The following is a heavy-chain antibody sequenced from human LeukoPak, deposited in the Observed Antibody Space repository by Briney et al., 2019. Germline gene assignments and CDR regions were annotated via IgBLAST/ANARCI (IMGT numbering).Heavy chain of an antibody. J-gene: IGHJ3*02. CDR1: GGSISSGDYY. V-gene: IGHV4-61*08. CDR3: ARDSVGATIIGAFDI. CDR2: IYTSGST. D-gene: IGHD1-26*01. Sequence: SETLSLTCTVSGGSISSGDYYWSWIRQPPGKGLEWIGYIYTSGSTNYNPSLKSRVTMSVDTSKNQFSLKLSSVTAADTAVYYCARDSVGATIIGAFDIWGQGTMVTVSS.